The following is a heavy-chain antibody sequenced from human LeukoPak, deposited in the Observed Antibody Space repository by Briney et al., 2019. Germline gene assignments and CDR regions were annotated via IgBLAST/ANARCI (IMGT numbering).Heavy chain of an antibody. J-gene: IGHJ3*02. Sequence: GGSLRPSCVASGFTFHGHGMNWVRQAPGKGLEWVSGITWNGGSISYIDSVKGRFTISRDNTKNTLYLQMTSLKVEDTALYYCVKDGSYIAFDIWGLGTMVTVSS. CDR2: ITWNGGSI. V-gene: IGHV3-20*04. CDR1: GFTFHGHG. CDR3: VKDGSYIAFDI. D-gene: IGHD1-26*01.